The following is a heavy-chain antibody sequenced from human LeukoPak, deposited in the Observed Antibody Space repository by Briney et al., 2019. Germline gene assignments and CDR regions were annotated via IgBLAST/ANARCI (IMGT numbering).Heavy chain of an antibody. CDR1: GYTFTSYY. Sequence: GASVTVSCKASGYTFTSYYMHWVRQAPGQGLAWMGIINPSGGSTSYAQKFQGRVTMTRDTSTSTVYMELSSLRSEDTAVYYCAREADSYGSYDYWGQGTLVTVSS. D-gene: IGHD5-18*01. V-gene: IGHV1-46*01. CDR2: INPSGGST. CDR3: AREADSYGSYDY. J-gene: IGHJ4*02.